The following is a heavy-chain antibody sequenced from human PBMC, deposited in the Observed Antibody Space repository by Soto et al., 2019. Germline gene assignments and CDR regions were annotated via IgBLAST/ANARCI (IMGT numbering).Heavy chain of an antibody. CDR2: INPSGGST. D-gene: IGHD1-26*01. Sequence: QVQLVQSGAEVKKPGASVKVSCKASGYNFTSYYMHWVRQAPGQGLEWMGIINPSGGSTSYAQKFQGRVTMTMDTPTSTVYMELSSLRSEDTAVYYCARDISGTRPRGFDYWGQGTLVTVSS. J-gene: IGHJ4*02. CDR1: GYNFTSYY. CDR3: ARDISGTRPRGFDY. V-gene: IGHV1-46*01.